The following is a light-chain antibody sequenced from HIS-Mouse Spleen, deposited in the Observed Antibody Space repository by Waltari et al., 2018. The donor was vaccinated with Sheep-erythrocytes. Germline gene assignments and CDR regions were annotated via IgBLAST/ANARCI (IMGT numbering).Light chain of an antibody. CDR1: SSNIGNNY. CDR2: GNT. CDR3: GTWDSSLSAWV. Sequence: QSVLTQPPSVSAAPGQKVTISCSGSSSNIGNNYVSWYQQLPGTAPKLLIYGNTKRPSGIPDRVSGSKSGTSATLGITGLQTGDEADYYCGTWDSSLSAWVFGGGTKLTVL. V-gene: IGLV1-51*01. J-gene: IGLJ3*02.